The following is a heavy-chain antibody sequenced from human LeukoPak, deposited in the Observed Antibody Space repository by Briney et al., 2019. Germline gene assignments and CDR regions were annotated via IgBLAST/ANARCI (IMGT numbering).Heavy chain of an antibody. V-gene: IGHV3-74*01. CDR2: ISNDVIST. CDR1: GFTFSTHW. Sequence: GGFLRLSCEASGFTFSTHWMHWVRQVPGKGLVWISRISNDVISTISTSYADSVKGRFTISRDNAKNTLYLQMNSLIAEDTAVYYCARAVAGTRNAFDLWGQGTMVTVSS. D-gene: IGHD6-19*01. CDR3: ARAVAGTRNAFDL. J-gene: IGHJ3*01.